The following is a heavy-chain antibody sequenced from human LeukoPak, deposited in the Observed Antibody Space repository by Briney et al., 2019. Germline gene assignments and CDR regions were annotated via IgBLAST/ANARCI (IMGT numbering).Heavy chain of an antibody. J-gene: IGHJ4*02. CDR2: ISGSGGST. CDR1: GFTFSNYA. D-gene: IGHD3-22*01. V-gene: IGHV3-23*01. CDR3: AKDWHDTSGYYYRTALFDY. Sequence: PGGSLGLSCAASGFTFSNYAMNWVRQAPGKGLEWVSTISGSGGSTYYADSVKGRFTISRDNSKNTLYLQMNSLRAEDTAVYYCAKDWHDTSGYYYRTALFDYWGQGTLVTVSS.